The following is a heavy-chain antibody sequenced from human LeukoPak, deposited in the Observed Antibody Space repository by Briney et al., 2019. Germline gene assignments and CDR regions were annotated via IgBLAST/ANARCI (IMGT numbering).Heavy chain of an antibody. J-gene: IGHJ4*01. CDR2: ISYDGSNK. CDR3: AKDRNWNYYDY. Sequence: GGSLRLSCAASGFTFSSYGMHWVRQAPGKGLEWVAVISYDGSNKYYADSVKGRFTISRDNSKNTLYLQMNSLRAEDTAVYYCAKDRNWNYYDYRGQGTLVTVSS. V-gene: IGHV3-30*18. D-gene: IGHD1-7*01. CDR1: GFTFSSYG.